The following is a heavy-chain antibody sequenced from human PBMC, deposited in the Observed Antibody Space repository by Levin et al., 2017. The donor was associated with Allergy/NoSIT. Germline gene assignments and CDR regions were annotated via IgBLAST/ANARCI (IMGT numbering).Heavy chain of an antibody. Sequence: GESLKISCAASGFTFSSYGMHWVRQAPGKGLEWVAVISYDGSNKYYADSVKGRFTISRDNSKNTLYLQMNSLRAEDTAVYYCAKDRKRKAADYYYGMDVWGQGTTVTVSS. CDR1: GFTFSSYG. V-gene: IGHV3-30*18. J-gene: IGHJ6*02. CDR3: AKDRKRKAADYYYGMDV. D-gene: IGHD6-25*01. CDR2: ISYDGSNK.